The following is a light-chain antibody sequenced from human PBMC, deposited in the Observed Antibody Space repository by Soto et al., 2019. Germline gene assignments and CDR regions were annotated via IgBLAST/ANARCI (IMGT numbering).Light chain of an antibody. Sequence: QSALTQPASVSRTPGQSITIFCTRTSSDVGGYNFVSWYQQHPGKVPKLMIFDVNRRPSGVSDRFSGSKSGNTASLTISGLQAEDEGDYYCCSYTSSSTHVFGSGTKVTVL. CDR2: DVN. CDR3: CSYTSSSTHV. J-gene: IGLJ1*01. V-gene: IGLV2-14*03. CDR1: SSDVGGYNF.